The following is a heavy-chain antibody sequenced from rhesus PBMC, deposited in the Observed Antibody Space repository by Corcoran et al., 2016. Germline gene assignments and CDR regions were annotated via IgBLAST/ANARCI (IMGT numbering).Heavy chain of an antibody. CDR1: GDTFTSYS. CDR3: TRNGREWDAFDF. D-gene: IGHD4-29*01. CDR2: INPSDGNT. J-gene: IGHJ3*01. Sequence: QVQLVQSGAEVKKPGASVKLSCKASGDTFTSYSINRVRQAPGKVLEWMGWINPSDGNTGYAQKFQGRVTMTRDTSTSTAYMELSSLRSEDTAVYYCTRNGREWDAFDFWGQGLRVTVSS. V-gene: IGHV1S9*01.